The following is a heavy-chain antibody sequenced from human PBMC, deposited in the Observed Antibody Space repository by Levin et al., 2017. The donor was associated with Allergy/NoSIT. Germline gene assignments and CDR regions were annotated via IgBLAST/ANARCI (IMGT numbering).Heavy chain of an antibody. D-gene: IGHD3-9*01. CDR2: IYSSEST. Sequence: GGSLRLSCAASGFTVSSNYMSWVRQAPGKGLEWVSVIYSSESTHYADSVKGRFTISRDNSKNTLYLQMNSLRAEDTAVYYCARSILTGYYASQFDYWGQGTLVTVSS. V-gene: IGHV3-66*01. J-gene: IGHJ4*02. CDR1: GFTVSSNY. CDR3: ARSILTGYYASQFDY.